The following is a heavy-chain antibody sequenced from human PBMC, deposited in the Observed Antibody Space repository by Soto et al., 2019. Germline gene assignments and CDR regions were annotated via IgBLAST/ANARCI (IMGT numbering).Heavy chain of an antibody. J-gene: IGHJ6*03. CDR3: TVFRGPTGYYYYYMDV. D-gene: IGHD3-10*01. Sequence: EVQLVESGGGLVKPGGSLRLSCAASGFTFSNAWMSWVRQAPGKGLEWVGRIKSKTDGGTKDYAAPVKGRFTISRDDSKNTLYLQMNSLKTEDTAVYYCTVFRGPTGYYYYYMDVWGKGTTVTVSS. CDR1: GFTFSNAW. V-gene: IGHV3-15*01. CDR2: IKSKTDGGTK.